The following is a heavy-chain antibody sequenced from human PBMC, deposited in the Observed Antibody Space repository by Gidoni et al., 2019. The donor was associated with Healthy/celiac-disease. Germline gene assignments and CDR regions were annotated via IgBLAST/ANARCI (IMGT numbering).Heavy chain of an antibody. D-gene: IGHD4-17*01. J-gene: IGHJ6*02. CDR1: GGTFSSYA. CDR2: IIPIFGTA. Sequence: QVQLVQSGAEVKKPGSSVKVSCKASGGTFSSYAISWVRQAPGQGLEWMGGIIPIFGTANYAQKFQGRVTITEDESTSTAYMELSSLRSEDTAVYYCARDWTEPIGSTTVTTWSAWYYYGMDVWGQGTTVTVSS. CDR3: ARDWTEPIGSTTVTTWSAWYYYGMDV. V-gene: IGHV1-69*01.